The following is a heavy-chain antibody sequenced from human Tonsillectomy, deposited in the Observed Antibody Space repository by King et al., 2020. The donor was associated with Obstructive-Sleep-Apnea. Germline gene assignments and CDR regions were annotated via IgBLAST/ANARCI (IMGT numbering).Heavy chain of an antibody. V-gene: IGHV1-8*01. CDR3: ARVIYNGLRGFDF. J-gene: IGHJ4*02. CDR2: MDPNSGKG. CDR1: GYTFTSHE. Sequence: QLVQSGAEVKKPGASVKVSCKASGYTFTSHEIHWVRQATGQGLEWMGWMDPNSGKGATAQKFQGRVTMTRNTAIRTAYMELSGLRSEDTAVYYCARVIYNGLRGFDFXGQGTLVIVSS. D-gene: IGHD1-1*01.